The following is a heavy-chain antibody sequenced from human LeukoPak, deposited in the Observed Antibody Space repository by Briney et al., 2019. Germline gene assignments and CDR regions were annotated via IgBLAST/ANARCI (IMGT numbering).Heavy chain of an antibody. J-gene: IGHJ3*02. D-gene: IGHD1-1*01. Sequence: ASLKVSCKASGYTFTGYYMHWVRQAPGQGLEWMGWINPNSGGTNYAQKFQGRVTMTRDTSISTAYMELSRLRSDDTAVYYCAVLPPRTTTGIKVTFDIWGQGTMVTVSS. V-gene: IGHV1-2*02. CDR2: INPNSGGT. CDR1: GYTFTGYY. CDR3: AVLPPRTTTGIKVTFDI.